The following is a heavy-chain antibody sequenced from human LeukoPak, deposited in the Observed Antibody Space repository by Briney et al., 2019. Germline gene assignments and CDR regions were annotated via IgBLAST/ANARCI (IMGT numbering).Heavy chain of an antibody. V-gene: IGHV3-23*01. CDR2: ISGSGGST. Sequence: GGSLRLSCAASGFTVSSNYMSWVRQAPGKGLEWVSAISGSGGSTYYADSVKGRFTISRDNSKNTLYLQMNSLRAEDTAVYYCAKGRGSGSYYGHYWGQGTLVTVSS. CDR1: GFTVSSNY. J-gene: IGHJ4*02. D-gene: IGHD1-26*01. CDR3: AKGRGSGSYYGHY.